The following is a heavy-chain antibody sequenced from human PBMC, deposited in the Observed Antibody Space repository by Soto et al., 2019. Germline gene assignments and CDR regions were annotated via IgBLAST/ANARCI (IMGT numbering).Heavy chain of an antibody. CDR2: IYTSGST. CDR1: GGSISSYY. D-gene: IGHD6-13*01. J-gene: IGHJ6*02. V-gene: IGHV4-4*07. Sequence: SETLSLTCTVSGGSISSYYWSWIRQPAGKGLEWIGRIYTSGSTNYNPSLKSRVTMSVDTSKNQFSLKLSSVTAADTAVYYCAREGAAAGYYYYYGMDVWGQGTTVTSP. CDR3: AREGAAAGYYYYYGMDV.